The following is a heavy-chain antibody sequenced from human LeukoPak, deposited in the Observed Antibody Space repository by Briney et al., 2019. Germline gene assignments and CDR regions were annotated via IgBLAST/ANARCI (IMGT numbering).Heavy chain of an antibody. J-gene: IGHJ6*02. CDR2: ISYDGSNN. CDR3: ARAYSGSYYYYGTDV. V-gene: IGHV3-30*03. CDR1: GFTFSSYG. D-gene: IGHD1-26*01. Sequence: GGSLRLSCAASGFTFSSYGMHWVRQAPGKGLEWVAVISYDGSNNYYADSVKGRFTISRDNSKNTLYLQMNSLRAEDTAVYYCARAYSGSYYYYGTDVWGQGTTVTVS.